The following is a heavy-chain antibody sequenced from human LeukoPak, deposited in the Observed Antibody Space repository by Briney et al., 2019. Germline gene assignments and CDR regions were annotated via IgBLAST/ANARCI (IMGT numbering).Heavy chain of an antibody. D-gene: IGHD6-19*01. Sequence: GGSLRLSCAASGFTFSSYAMSWVRQAPGKGLEGVSGISGSGGSTYYADSVKGRFTISRDNSKNTLYLQMNSLRAEDTAVYYCAKDRHSSGTTFDYWGQGTLVTVSS. CDR3: AKDRHSSGTTFDY. CDR2: ISGSGGST. CDR1: GFTFSSYA. J-gene: IGHJ4*02. V-gene: IGHV3-23*01.